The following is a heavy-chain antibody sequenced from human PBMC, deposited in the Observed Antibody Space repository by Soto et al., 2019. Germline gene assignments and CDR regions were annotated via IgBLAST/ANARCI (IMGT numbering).Heavy chain of an antibody. CDR1: GFTFSSYS. CDR3: ARGSGWVDS. V-gene: IGHV3-7*03. D-gene: IGHD6-19*01. CDR2: IKQDGSDK. J-gene: IGHJ4*02. Sequence: EVQLVESGGGLVQPGGSLRLSCAASGFTFSSYSMTWVRQAPGKGLEWVANIKQDGSDKYYVDSVKGRFTISRDNTKKSLYLQMNSLRTQDTDVYYCARGSGWVDSWGQGTLVTVSS.